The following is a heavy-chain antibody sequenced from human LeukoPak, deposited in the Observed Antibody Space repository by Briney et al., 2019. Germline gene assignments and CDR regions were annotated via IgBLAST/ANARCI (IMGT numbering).Heavy chain of an antibody. D-gene: IGHD3-10*01. J-gene: IGHJ4*02. Sequence: NPGGSLRLSCAASGFAFSGYTMNWVRQTPGKGLEWVSSISSTNSYIYYADSMKGRFTISRDNAKNSLNLQMNSLRAEDTAVYYCARGRGGYYFDYWGQGTLVTVSS. CDR3: ARGRGGYYFDY. CDR2: ISSTNSYI. CDR1: GFAFSGYT. V-gene: IGHV3-21*01.